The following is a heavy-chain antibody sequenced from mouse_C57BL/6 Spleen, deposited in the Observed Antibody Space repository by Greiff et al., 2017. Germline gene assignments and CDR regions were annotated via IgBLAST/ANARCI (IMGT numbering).Heavy chain of an antibody. J-gene: IGHJ2*01. V-gene: IGHV1-59*01. CDR3: ARMITTVVRYFDY. CDR2: IDPSDSYT. Sequence: VPLQQPGAELVRPGTSVKLSCKASGYTFTSYWMHWVKQRPGQGLEWIGVIDPSDSYTNYNQKFKGKATLTVDTSSSTAYMQLSSLTSEDSAVYYCARMITTVVRYFDYWGQGTTLTVSS. CDR1: GYTFTSYW. D-gene: IGHD1-1*01.